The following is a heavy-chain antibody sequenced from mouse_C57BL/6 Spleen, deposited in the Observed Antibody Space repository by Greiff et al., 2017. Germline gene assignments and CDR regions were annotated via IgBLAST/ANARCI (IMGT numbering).Heavy chain of an antibody. Sequence: VQGVESGPGLVQPSQSLSITCTVSGFSLTSYGVHWVRQSPGKGLEWLGVIWSGGSTDYNAAFISRLSISKDNSKSQVFFKMNSLQADDTAIYYCARKYDYDARGLDYWGQGTTLTVSS. CDR3: ARKYDYDARGLDY. D-gene: IGHD2-4*01. J-gene: IGHJ2*01. CDR1: GFSLTSYG. CDR2: IWSGGST. V-gene: IGHV2-2*01.